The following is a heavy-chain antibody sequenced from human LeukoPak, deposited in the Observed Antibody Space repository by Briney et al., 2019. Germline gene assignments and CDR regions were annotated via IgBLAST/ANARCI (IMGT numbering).Heavy chain of an antibody. J-gene: IGHJ5*02. D-gene: IGHD6-13*01. V-gene: IGHV1-69*04. Sequence: SVRHSCKASGGTFSSYAISWVRQAPGQGLEWMGRIIPILGIANYAQKFQGRVTITADKSTSTAYMELSSLRSEDTAVYYCAREERQQQVGLGFDPSGPGTPGTVSS. CDR2: IIPILGIA. CDR3: AREERQQQVGLGFDP. CDR1: GGTFSSYA.